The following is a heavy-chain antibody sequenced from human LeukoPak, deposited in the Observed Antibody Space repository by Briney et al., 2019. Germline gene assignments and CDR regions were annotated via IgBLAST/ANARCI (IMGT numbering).Heavy chain of an antibody. Sequence: PGGSLRLSCTASGFTFSNYWMHWVRQAPGKGLVWVSRINSDGSSTNYADSVKGRFTISRDNAKNTLFLQMNSLRAEDTAVYHCARGLSGYSSSLGYWGQGTLVTVSS. V-gene: IGHV3-74*01. J-gene: IGHJ4*02. CDR3: ARGLSGYSSSLGY. D-gene: IGHD6-6*01. CDR2: INSDGSST. CDR1: GFTFSNYW.